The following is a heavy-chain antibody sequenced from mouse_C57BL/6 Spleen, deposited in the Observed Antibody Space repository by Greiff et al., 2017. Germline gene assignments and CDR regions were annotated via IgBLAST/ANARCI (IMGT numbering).Heavy chain of an antibody. V-gene: IGHV1-81*01. Sequence: QVQLQQSGAELARPGASVKLSCKASGYTFTSYGISWVKQRTGQGLEWIGEIYPRGGNTYYNAKFKGKATLTADKSSSTAYMELRSLTSEDSAVXICARDYGSSYAMDYWGQGTSVTVSS. CDR2: IYPRGGNT. D-gene: IGHD1-1*01. CDR1: GYTFTSYG. CDR3: ARDYGSSYAMDY. J-gene: IGHJ4*01.